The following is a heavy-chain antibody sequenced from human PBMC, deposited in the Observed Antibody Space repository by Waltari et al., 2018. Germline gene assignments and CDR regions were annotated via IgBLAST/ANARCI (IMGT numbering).Heavy chain of an antibody. CDR1: GYSISSGYY. V-gene: IGHV4-38-2*01. J-gene: IGHJ4*02. D-gene: IGHD6-19*01. CDR2: IYHSGST. CDR3: ATIAVAGTVDY. Sequence: QVQLQESGPGLVKPSETLSLTCAVSGYSISSGYYWGWIRQPPGKGLEWIGSIYHSGSTYYNPSLKSRVTISVDTSKNQFSLKLSSVTAADTAVYYCATIAVAGTVDYWGQGTLVTVSS.